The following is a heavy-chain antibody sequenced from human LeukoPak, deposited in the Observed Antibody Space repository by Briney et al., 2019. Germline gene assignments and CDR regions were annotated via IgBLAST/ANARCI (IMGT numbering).Heavy chain of an antibody. CDR3: ARVSRNGRLQYFDY. D-gene: IGHD6-25*01. J-gene: IGHJ4*02. CDR1: GGSISSYY. Sequence: SETLSLTCTVSGGSISSYYWSWIRQPPGKGLEWIGYIYYSGSTNYNPSLKSRVTISVDTSKNQFSLKLSSVTAADTAVYYCARVSRNGRLQYFDYWGQGTLVTVSS. V-gene: IGHV4-59*01. CDR2: IYYSGST.